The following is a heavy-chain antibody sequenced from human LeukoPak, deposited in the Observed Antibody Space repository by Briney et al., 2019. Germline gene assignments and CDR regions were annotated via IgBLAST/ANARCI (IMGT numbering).Heavy chain of an antibody. Sequence: GGSLRLSCAASGFTFDGYAMRWVRHAPGKGLEWVSGISWNGGSIYYADSVKGRFTISRDNAKNSLYLQMNSLRAEDTALYYCGKKGLLGDCDYWGQGTLVTVSS. D-gene: IGHD3-10*01. CDR2: ISWNGGSI. CDR1: GFTFDGYA. CDR3: GKKGLLGDCDY. J-gene: IGHJ4*02. V-gene: IGHV3-9*01.